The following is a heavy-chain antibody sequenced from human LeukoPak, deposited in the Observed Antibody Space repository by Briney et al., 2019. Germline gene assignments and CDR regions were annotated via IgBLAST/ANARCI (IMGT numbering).Heavy chain of an antibody. Sequence: PSETLSLTCTVSGGSISSYYWSWIRQPPGKGLEWIGEINHSGSTNYNPSLKSRVTISVDTSKNQFSLKLSSVTAADTAVYYCARCLTYYDFWSGYILGKNWFDPWGQGTLVTVSS. CDR1: GGSISSYY. CDR3: ARCLTYYDFWSGYILGKNWFDP. J-gene: IGHJ5*02. V-gene: IGHV4-34*01. D-gene: IGHD3-3*01. CDR2: INHSGST.